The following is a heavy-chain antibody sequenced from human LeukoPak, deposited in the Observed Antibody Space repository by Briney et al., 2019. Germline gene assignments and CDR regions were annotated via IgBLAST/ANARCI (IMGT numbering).Heavy chain of an antibody. J-gene: IGHJ4*02. Sequence: GGSLRLSCAASGFTFSSYAVSWVRQAPGKGLEWVSAISGSGGSTYYADSVKGRFTISRDNSKNTLYLQMNSLRAEDTAVYYCAKPGAYYDILTGHFDYWGQGTLVTVSS. CDR3: AKPGAYYDILTGHFDY. V-gene: IGHV3-23*01. CDR1: GFTFSSYA. CDR2: ISGSGGST. D-gene: IGHD3-9*01.